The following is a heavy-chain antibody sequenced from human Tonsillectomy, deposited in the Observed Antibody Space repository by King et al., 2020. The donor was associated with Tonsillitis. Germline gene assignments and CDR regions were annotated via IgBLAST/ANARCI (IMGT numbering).Heavy chain of an antibody. CDR2: TYYKSKWYI. V-gene: IGHV6-1*01. D-gene: IGHD7-27*01. J-gene: IGHJ2*01. CDR3: AREIILNSNWGGDWYFDL. CDR1: GDSVSSNSAA. Sequence: VQLQQSGPGLVKPSQTLSLTCAISGDSVSSNSAAWNWIRQSPSRGLEWLGRTYYKSKWYIDYAVFVKSRITINPDTSKNQFSLQLNSVTPEDTAVYYGAREIILNSNWGGDWYFDLWGRGTLVTVSS.